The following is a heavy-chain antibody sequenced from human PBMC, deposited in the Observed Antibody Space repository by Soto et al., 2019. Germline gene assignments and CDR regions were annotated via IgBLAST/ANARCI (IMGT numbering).Heavy chain of an antibody. CDR2: IYFSGST. V-gene: IGHV4-31*03. J-gene: IGHJ6*03. Sequence: SETLSLTCTVSGGSISSGGYYWSWIRQHPGKGLECIWYIYFSGSTYYNPSLKSRVTISVDTSKNQFSLKLSSVTAADTAVYYCARDKREEVRGVINYYYYYMDVWGKGTTVTVSS. CDR1: GGSISSGGYY. D-gene: IGHD3-10*01. CDR3: ARDKREEVRGVINYYYYYMDV.